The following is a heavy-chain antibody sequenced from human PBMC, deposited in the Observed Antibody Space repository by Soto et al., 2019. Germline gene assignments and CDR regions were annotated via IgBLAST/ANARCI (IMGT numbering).Heavy chain of an antibody. CDR3: AREIRDYGVHVFDC. CDR2: IYYSGST. Sequence: QVQLQESGPGLVKPSETLSLTCTVSGGSVSSGSYYWSWIRQPPGKGLELIGYIYYSGSTNYNPSLKSRVTISIDKSKNQSSLKVSSVTAADTAVYYCAREIRDYGVHVFDCWGQGTLVTVSS. CDR1: GGSVSSGSYY. V-gene: IGHV4-61*01. J-gene: IGHJ4*02. D-gene: IGHD4-17*01.